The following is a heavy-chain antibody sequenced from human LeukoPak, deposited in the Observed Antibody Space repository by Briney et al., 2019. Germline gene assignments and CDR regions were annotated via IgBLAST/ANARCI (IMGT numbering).Heavy chain of an antibody. Sequence: PAASVKVSCKASGGTFSSYVISWVRQAPGQGLEWMGGIIPIFGTANYAQKFQGRVTITTDESTSTAYMELSSLRSEDTAVYYCASAGAYCGGDCLDIGHYWGQGTLVTVSS. CDR2: IIPIFGTA. CDR1: GGTFSSYV. CDR3: ASAGAYCGGDCLDIGHY. V-gene: IGHV1-69*05. D-gene: IGHD2-21*02. J-gene: IGHJ4*02.